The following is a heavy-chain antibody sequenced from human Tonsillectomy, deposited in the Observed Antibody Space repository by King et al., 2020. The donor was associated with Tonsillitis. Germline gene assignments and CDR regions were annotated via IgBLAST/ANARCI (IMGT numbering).Heavy chain of an antibody. D-gene: IGHD3-10*01. J-gene: IGHJ2*01. CDR1: GGSISSYY. CDR3: ARLTMEYFDL. Sequence: VQLQESGPGLVKPSETLSLTCTVSGGSISSYYWSWIRQPPGKGLEWIGYIYYSGSTNYNPSLKSRVTISIDTSKNQFSLNLSSMTAADTAVYYCARLTMEYFDLWGRGTLVTVSS. V-gene: IGHV4-59*08. CDR2: IYYSGST.